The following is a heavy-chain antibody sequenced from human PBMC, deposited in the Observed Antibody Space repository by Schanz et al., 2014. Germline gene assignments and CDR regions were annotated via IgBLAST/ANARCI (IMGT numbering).Heavy chain of an antibody. CDR2: IYHSGST. CDR3: ARSPLGYSASGIDPFDI. Sequence: QVQLQESGPGLVKASETLSLTCTVFGYSITSGYYWAWIRQPPGKGLEWIGNIYHSGSTNNNPSQKRRVSMTVDTSKKNFSLRFSSVTAADTAVYYCARSPLGYSASGIDPFDIWGQGTMVTVSS. CDR1: GYSITSGYY. V-gene: IGHV4-38-2*02. D-gene: IGHD4-4*01. J-gene: IGHJ3*02.